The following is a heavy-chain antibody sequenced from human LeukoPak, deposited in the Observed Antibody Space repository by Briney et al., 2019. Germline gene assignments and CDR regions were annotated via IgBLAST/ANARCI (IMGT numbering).Heavy chain of an antibody. Sequence: GGSLRLSCAASGFTFSNAWMNWVRQAPGKGLEWVANIKQDGSEKYYVDSVKGRFTISRDNAKNSLYLQMNSLRAEDTAVYYCARDVGGYFDYWGQGTLVTVSS. CDR3: ARDVGGYFDY. CDR2: IKQDGSEK. CDR1: GFTFSNAW. D-gene: IGHD3-16*01. V-gene: IGHV3-7*03. J-gene: IGHJ4*02.